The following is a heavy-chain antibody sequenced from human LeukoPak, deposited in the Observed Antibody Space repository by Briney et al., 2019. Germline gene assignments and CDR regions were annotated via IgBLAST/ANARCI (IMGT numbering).Heavy chain of an antibody. CDR2: ISGSGGST. CDR1: GFTFSSYA. Sequence: PGGSLRLSCAASGFTFSSYAMSWVRQAPGKGLEWVSAISGSGGSTYYADSVKGRFTISRDNSKNTLYLQMNSLRAEDTAVYYCARVGYSSSWAKFRGYYYYMDVWGKGTTVTISS. J-gene: IGHJ6*03. V-gene: IGHV3-23*01. D-gene: IGHD6-13*01. CDR3: ARVGYSSSWAKFRGYYYYMDV.